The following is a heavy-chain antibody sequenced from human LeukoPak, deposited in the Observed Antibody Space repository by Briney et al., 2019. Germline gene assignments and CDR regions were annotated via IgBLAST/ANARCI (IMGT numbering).Heavy chain of an antibody. Sequence: SETLSLTCTVSGGSISNYYWSWIRQPPGKGLEWIGYIYYSGSTNYNPSLKSRVTISVDTSKDQFSLKLSSVTAADTAVYYCARANSDDSSGYYYDTYGMDVWGQGTTVTVSS. CDR3: ARANSDDSSGYYYDTYGMDV. D-gene: IGHD3-22*01. V-gene: IGHV4-59*01. CDR1: GGSISNYY. CDR2: IYYSGST. J-gene: IGHJ6*02.